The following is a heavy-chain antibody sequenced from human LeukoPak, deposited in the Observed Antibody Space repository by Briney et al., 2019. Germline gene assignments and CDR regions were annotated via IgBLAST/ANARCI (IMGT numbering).Heavy chain of an antibody. J-gene: IGHJ4*02. Sequence: GGSLRLSCAASGFTVSSNYMSWVRQAPGKGLEWVSGINWNGGSTSYADSVKGRFTISRDNAKNSLYLQMNSLRAEDTALYYCTRDLDFSDYEGSYYFDYWGQGTLVTVSS. CDR2: INWNGGST. CDR3: TRDLDFSDYEGSYYFDY. V-gene: IGHV3-20*04. CDR1: GFTVSSNY. D-gene: IGHD4-11*01.